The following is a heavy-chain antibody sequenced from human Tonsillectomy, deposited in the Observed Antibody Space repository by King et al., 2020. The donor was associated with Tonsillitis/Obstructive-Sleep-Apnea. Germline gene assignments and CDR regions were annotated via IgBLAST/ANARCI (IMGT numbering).Heavy chain of an antibody. CDR2: ISSSGSTI. V-gene: IGHV3-48*02. CDR3: ARELGCSSTSCHPANWFDP. CDR1: GFTFSSYS. J-gene: IGHJ5*02. Sequence: VQLVESGGGLVQPGGSLRLSCAASGFTFSSYSMNWVRQAPGKGLEWVSYISSSGSTIYYADSLKGRFTISRDNAKNSLYLQMNSLRDEDTAVYYCARELGCSSTSCHPANWFDPWGQGTLVIVSS. D-gene: IGHD2-2*01.